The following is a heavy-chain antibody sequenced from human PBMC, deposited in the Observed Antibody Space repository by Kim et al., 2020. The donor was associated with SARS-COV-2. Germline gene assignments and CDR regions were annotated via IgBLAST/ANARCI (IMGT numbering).Heavy chain of an antibody. J-gene: IGHJ4*02. CDR1: GYTFTNYF. CDR3: ARDRGPLRVCAGGSCYSDGYFDF. CDR2: INPNSGGT. D-gene: IGHD2-15*01. Sequence: ASVKVSCKASGYTFTNYFIHWVRQAPGQGLEWMGWINPNSGGTHYAQNFRGRVTVTRDTSINTAYMELSWLTSDDTALYYCARDRGPLRVCAGGSCYSDGYFDFWGQGTLVTVSS. V-gene: IGHV1-2*02.